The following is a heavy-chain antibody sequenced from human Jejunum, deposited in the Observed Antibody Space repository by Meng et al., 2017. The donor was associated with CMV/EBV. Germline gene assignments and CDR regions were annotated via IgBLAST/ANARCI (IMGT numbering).Heavy chain of an antibody. D-gene: IGHD2-2*01. CDR1: GYTFATPW. CDR3: ARHYDASWFGY. J-gene: IGHJ4*02. V-gene: IGHV5-51*01. CDR2: IHCGDSRT. Sequence: CKTSGYTFATPWIGWVRQLPGKDLEWMGMIHCGDSRTIYSPLFQGQVTISADKSLNTAYLQWNSLQASDTAMYYCARHYDASWFGYWGQGTLVTVSS.